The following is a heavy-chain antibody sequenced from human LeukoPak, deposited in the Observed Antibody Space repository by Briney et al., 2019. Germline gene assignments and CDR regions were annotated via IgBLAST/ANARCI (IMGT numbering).Heavy chain of an antibody. J-gene: IGHJ1*01. V-gene: IGHV1-18*01. CDR2: ISAYNGNT. CDR1: GYTSTSYG. CDR3: ARGGYYDSSGYYFL. D-gene: IGHD3-22*01. Sequence: ASVKVSCKASGYTSTSYGISWVRQAPGQGLEWMGWISAYNGNTNYAQKLQGRVTMTTDTSTSTAYMELRSLRSDDTAVYYCARGGYYDSSGYYFLWGQGTLVTVSS.